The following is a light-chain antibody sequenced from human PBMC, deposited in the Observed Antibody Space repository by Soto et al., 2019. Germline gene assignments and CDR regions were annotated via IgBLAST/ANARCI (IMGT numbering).Light chain of an antibody. V-gene: IGKV1D-13*01. J-gene: IGKJ4*01. CDR3: PQFYDYPLT. CDR1: QDISTL. Sequence: AIQLTQSPSSLSASIGDRVTISCRASQDISTLFAWYQQKPGKAPKLLIYSASALENGVPSRFSGSGSGTDFTLTISSLQPEDFATYYCPQFYDYPLTFGGGTKVEIK. CDR2: SAS.